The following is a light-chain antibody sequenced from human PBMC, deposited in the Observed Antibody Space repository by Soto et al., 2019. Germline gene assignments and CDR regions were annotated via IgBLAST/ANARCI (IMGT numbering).Light chain of an antibody. CDR3: QQYGSSPRT. J-gene: IGKJ1*01. CDR1: QSVASNN. CDR2: GAS. V-gene: IGKV3-20*01. Sequence: EIVLTQSPATLSLSPGARATLSCRASQSVASNNLAWYQQIPGQSPRILIYGASSRATGIPDRFSGSGSGTDFTLTSSRLEPEDFAVYYCQQYGSSPRTFGQGTKVDIK.